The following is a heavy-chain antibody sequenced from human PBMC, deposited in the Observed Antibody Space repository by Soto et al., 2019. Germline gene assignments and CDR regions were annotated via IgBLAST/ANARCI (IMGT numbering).Heavy chain of an antibody. J-gene: IGHJ5*02. V-gene: IGHV3-11*01. CDR2: ISSSGSTI. Sequence: GSLRLSCAASGFTFSDYYMSWIRQAPGKGLEWVSYISSSGSTIYYADSVKGRFTISRDNAKNSLYLQMNSLRAEDTAVYYCASYTVENWFDPWGQGTLVTVSS. CDR3: ASYTVENWFDP. CDR1: GFTFSDYY. D-gene: IGHD4-17*01.